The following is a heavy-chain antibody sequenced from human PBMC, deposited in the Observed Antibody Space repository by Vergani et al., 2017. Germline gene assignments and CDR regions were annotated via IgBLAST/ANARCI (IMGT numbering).Heavy chain of an antibody. CDR1: GFTFSSYS. D-gene: IGHD2-2*01. CDR3: ARDQGLCSSTSCYVWGSGFDP. Sequence: VQLVESGGGVVQPGRSLRLSCAASGFTFSSYSMNWVRQAPGKGLGWVSSISSSSSYIYYADSVKGRFTISRDNAKNSLYLQMNRLRAEDTAVYYCARDQGLCSSTSCYVWGSGFDPWGQGTLVTVSS. CDR2: ISSSSSYI. J-gene: IGHJ5*02. V-gene: IGHV3-21*01.